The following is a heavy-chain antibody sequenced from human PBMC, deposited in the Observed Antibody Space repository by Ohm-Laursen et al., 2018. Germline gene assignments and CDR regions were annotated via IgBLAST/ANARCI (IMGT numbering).Heavy chain of an antibody. V-gene: IGHV3-11*01. Sequence: LSLTCAASGFTFSDYYMSWIRQAPGKGLEWVSYISSSGSTIYYADSVKGRFTISRDNAKNSLYLQMNSLRAEDTAVYYCARDYYYDSSGYSNYWGQGTLVTVSS. J-gene: IGHJ4*02. CDR1: GFTFSDYY. CDR2: ISSSGSTI. CDR3: ARDYYYDSSGYSNY. D-gene: IGHD3-22*01.